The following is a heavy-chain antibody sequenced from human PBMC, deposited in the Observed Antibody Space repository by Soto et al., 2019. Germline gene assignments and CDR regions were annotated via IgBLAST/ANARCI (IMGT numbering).Heavy chain of an antibody. CDR1: GGAISSYY. CDR2: IYYSGST. Sequence: PSETLSLTCTVSGGAISSYYWSWIRQPPGKGLEWIGYIYYSGSTNYNPSLKSRGTISVDTSKNQFSLKLSSVTAAATAVSLCAGVAHVTKGGMDVWGQGPTVTASS. V-gene: IGHV4-59*01. D-gene: IGHD4-4*01. CDR3: AGVAHVTKGGMDV. J-gene: IGHJ6*02.